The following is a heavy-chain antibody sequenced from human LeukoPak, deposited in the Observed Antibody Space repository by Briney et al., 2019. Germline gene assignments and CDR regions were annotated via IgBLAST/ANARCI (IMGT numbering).Heavy chain of an antibody. J-gene: IGHJ4*02. D-gene: IGHD6-13*01. V-gene: IGHV1-46*01. CDR2: INPSGGST. CDR3: ARTFIPYSSSWPPDY. CDR1: GYTFPSYF. Sequence: GASVKVSCKASGYTFPSYFMHWVRQAPGQGLEWMGIINPSGGSTSYAQKFQGRVTMTRDTSTSTVYMELSSLRSEDTAVYYCARTFIPYSSSWPPDYWGQGTLVTVSS.